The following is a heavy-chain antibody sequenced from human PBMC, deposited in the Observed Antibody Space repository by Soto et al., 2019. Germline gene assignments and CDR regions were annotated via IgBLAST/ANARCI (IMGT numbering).Heavy chain of an antibody. V-gene: IGHV1-69*06. Sequence: QVQLVQSGAEVMKPGSSVKVSCKASGGTLSIYALSWVRQAPGQGLEWMGGIVPVFGTRSYAQRFQGRVTITADKSTTTDYMERTSLTSEDTAAYFCARGLGALSCRGITTFSHLQYSGQGMLVTLSA. CDR2: IVPVFGTR. CDR3: ARGLGALSCRGITTFSHLQY. D-gene: IGHD3-10*01. J-gene: IGHJ4*02. CDR1: GGTLSIYA.